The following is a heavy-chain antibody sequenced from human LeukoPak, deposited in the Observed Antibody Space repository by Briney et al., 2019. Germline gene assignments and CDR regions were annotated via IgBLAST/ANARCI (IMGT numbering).Heavy chain of an antibody. CDR1: GFTFSSYA. J-gene: IGHJ6*02. V-gene: IGHV3-23*01. Sequence: PGASLRLSCAASGFTFSSYAMSWVRQAPGKGLEWVSAISGSAGSTYYADSVKGRFTISRDNSKNTLYLQMNSLRADDTAVYYCAKDRMVVAPRGAMDVWGQGTTVTVSS. CDR2: ISGSAGST. CDR3: AKDRMVVAPRGAMDV. D-gene: IGHD2-21*01.